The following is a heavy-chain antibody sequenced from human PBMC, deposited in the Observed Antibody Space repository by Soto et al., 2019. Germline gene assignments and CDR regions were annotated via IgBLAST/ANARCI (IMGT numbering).Heavy chain of an antibody. Sequence: PWWSLRLSCAASVFTCGGYAMSWCRQAPGKGLEWLGFIRSKAYGGTTEYAASVKGRFTISRDDSKSIAYLQMSSLKTEDTAVYYCSRVNDFWSGYYTSSFDYWGQGTPVTVSS. CDR2: IRSKAYGGTT. CDR1: VFTCGGYA. D-gene: IGHD3-3*01. J-gene: IGHJ4*02. CDR3: SRVNDFWSGYYTSSFDY. V-gene: IGHV3-49*03.